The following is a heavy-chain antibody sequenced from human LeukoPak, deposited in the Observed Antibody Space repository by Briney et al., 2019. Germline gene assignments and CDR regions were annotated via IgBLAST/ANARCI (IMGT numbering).Heavy chain of an antibody. CDR1: GGTFNSYD. V-gene: IGHV1-69*05. Sequence: AASVKVSCKACGGTFNSYDISWVRQAPGKGSEGMGGIIPIFGTENYAQKLGGRDTISRDESTSTAYMELSSLRSEATAVYYCASGDYYDSSDFDYWGQGTLVTVSS. CDR3: ASGDYYDSSDFDY. J-gene: IGHJ4*02. D-gene: IGHD3-22*01. CDR2: IIPIFGTE.